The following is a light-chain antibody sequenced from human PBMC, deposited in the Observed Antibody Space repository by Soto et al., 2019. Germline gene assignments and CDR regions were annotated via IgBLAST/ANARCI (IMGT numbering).Light chain of an antibody. CDR3: QQLFMYPPT. CDR1: QGIRND. Sequence: AIQMTQSPSSLSASVGDRVTITCRASQGIRNDLGWYQQKPGKAPKLLIYAASSLETGVPSRFSGSGSGTDFTLTVSSLQPEDFATYYCQQLFMYPPTFGPGTKVDIK. J-gene: IGKJ3*01. CDR2: AAS. V-gene: IGKV1-6*01.